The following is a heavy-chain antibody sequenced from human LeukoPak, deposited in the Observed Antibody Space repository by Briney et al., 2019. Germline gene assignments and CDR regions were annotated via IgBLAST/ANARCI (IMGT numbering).Heavy chain of an antibody. V-gene: IGHV1-18*01. Sequence: ASVKVSCKASGYTFTSYGISWVRQARGQGLEWMGGISAYNGNTNYAQKLQGRVTMTTDTSTSTAYMELRSLRSDDTAVYYCARGSLSRSPGHFDYWGQGTLVTVSS. CDR2: ISAYNGNT. CDR1: GYTFTSYG. CDR3: ARGSLSRSPGHFDY. J-gene: IGHJ4*02.